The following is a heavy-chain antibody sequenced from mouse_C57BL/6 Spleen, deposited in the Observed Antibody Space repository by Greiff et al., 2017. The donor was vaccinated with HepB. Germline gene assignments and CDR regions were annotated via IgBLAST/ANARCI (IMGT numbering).Heavy chain of an antibody. CDR1: GFNIKDDY. Sequence: EVQLQQSGAELVRPGASVKLSCTASGFNIKDDYMHWVKQRPEQGLEWIGWIDPENGDTEYASKFQGKATITADTSSNTAYLQLSSLTSEDTAVYYWTPFTPVVAGYRGHGTTLTVSS. V-gene: IGHV14-4*01. CDR3: TPFTPVVAGY. J-gene: IGHJ2*01. D-gene: IGHD1-1*01. CDR2: IDPENGDT.